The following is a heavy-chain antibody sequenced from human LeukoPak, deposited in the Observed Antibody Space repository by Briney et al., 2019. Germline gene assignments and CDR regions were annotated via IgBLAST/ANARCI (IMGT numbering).Heavy chain of an antibody. Sequence: GGSLRLSCAASGFTFNRDWTAWVRQAPGKGLEWVSTISGGGGGTFYADSVKGRFTISRDNSENTVYLQMNSLRAEDTAIYYCAKPPGTAPDRGFFHHWGQGTLVAVSS. CDR3: AKPPGTAPDRGFFHH. CDR2: ISGGGGGT. D-gene: IGHD6-13*01. CDR1: GFTFNRDW. J-gene: IGHJ1*01. V-gene: IGHV3-23*01.